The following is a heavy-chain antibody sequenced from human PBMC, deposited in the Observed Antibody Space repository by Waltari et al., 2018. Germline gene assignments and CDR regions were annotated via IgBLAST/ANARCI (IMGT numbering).Heavy chain of an antibody. D-gene: IGHD6-13*01. CDR2: IYHSGST. CDR3: ARDLEQQLFSNWFDP. Sequence: QVQLQESGPGLVKPSETLSLTCTAPGYSISSGYYWGWIRQPPGKGLGWMGSIYHSGSTYYNPALKSRVTISVDTSKNQFSLKLSSVTAADTTVYYCARDLEQQLFSNWFDPWGQGTLVTVSS. J-gene: IGHJ5*02. V-gene: IGHV4-38-2*02. CDR1: GYSISSGYY.